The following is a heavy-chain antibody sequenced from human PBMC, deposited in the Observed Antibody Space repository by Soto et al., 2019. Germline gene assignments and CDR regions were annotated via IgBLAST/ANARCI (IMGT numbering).Heavy chain of an antibody. D-gene: IGHD5-12*01. V-gene: IGHV4-59*08. Sequence: SVTKCVTKSVADGKIIDHGWSWIRKKTGQGLEWIGYIHYSGLTKYNPSLRNRVTLSLDTSKNQFSLQMYYMTPPDTAVYYCARHSSGYDSWGRGTLVTVSS. J-gene: IGHJ5*02. CDR1: DGKIIDHG. CDR3: ARHSSGYDS. CDR2: IHYSGLT.